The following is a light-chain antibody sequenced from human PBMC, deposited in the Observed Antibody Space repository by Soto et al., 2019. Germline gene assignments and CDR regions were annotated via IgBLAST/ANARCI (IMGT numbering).Light chain of an antibody. V-gene: IGKV3-15*01. CDR3: QQYGNSPRYS. CDR2: GAS. CDR1: QSVSSN. J-gene: IGKJ2*03. Sequence: EIVMTQSPATLSVSPGERATLSCRASQSVSSNLAWYQQKPGQAPRLLIYGASTRATGIPARFSGSGSGTEFTLTISRLEPEDFAVYYCQQYGNSPRYSFGQGTKVEIK.